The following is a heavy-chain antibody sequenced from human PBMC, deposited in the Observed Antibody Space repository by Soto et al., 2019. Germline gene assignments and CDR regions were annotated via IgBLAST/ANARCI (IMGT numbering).Heavy chain of an antibody. J-gene: IGHJ4*02. Sequence: VGSLRLSCAASGFTFSSYAMSWVRQAPGKGLEWVSAISGSGGSTYYADSVKGRFTSSRDNSKNTLYLQMNSLRAEDTAVYYCAKGSQKELFDYWGQGTLVTVSS. CDR3: AKGSQKELFDY. CDR2: ISGSGGST. V-gene: IGHV3-23*01. D-gene: IGHD1-26*01. CDR1: GFTFSSYA.